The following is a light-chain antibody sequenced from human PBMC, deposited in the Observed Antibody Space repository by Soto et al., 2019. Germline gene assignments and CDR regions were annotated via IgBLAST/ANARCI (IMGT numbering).Light chain of an antibody. CDR1: SSDVGSYNL. Sequence: QSVLTQPASVSGSPGQSITISCTGTSSDVGSYNLVSWYQQHPGKAPKLMIYEVSKRPSGVSNRFSGSKSGNTASLTISGLQAEDEADYYCCSYAGSRDYVFGTGTKVT. CDR3: CSYAGSRDYV. CDR2: EVS. V-gene: IGLV2-23*02. J-gene: IGLJ1*01.